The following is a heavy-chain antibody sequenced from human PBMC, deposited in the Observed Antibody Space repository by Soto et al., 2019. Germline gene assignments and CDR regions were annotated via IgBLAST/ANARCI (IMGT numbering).Heavy chain of an antibody. CDR1: GGSITSGGYS. J-gene: IGHJ5*02. CDR3: ARGSNTDLWFGEPLGYIWFDP. Sequence: PSETLSLTCAVSGGSITSGGYSWSWIRQPPGKGLEWIGYIYHSGSTDYNPSLKSRVTMSVDRSKNQFSLSLTSVTAADTAVYYCARGSNTDLWFGEPLGYIWFDPWGQGTLVTVSS. V-gene: IGHV4-30-2*01. D-gene: IGHD3-10*01. CDR2: IYHSGST.